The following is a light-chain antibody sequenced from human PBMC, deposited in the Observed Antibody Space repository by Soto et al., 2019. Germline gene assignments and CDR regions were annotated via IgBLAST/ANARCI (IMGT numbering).Light chain of an antibody. J-gene: IGLJ2*01. Sequence: QSALTQSASVSGSPGQSITISCTGTSSDVGGYNSVSWYQQHPGKAPKLMIYDVNNRPSGVSNRFSGSKSGNTASLTISGLQAEDEADYYCNSYTSSTTLVFGGGTKLTVL. CDR3: NSYTSSTTLV. CDR1: SSDVGGYNS. CDR2: DVN. V-gene: IGLV2-14*03.